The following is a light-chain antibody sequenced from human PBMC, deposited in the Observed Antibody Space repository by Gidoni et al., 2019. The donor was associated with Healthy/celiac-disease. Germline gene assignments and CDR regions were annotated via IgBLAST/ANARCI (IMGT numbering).Light chain of an antibody. V-gene: IGLV3-19*01. CDR3: NSRDSSGNHVV. CDR2: GKN. Sequence: SSELTQDPAVSVALGQTVRITCQGDSLRSYYASWNQQKPGQAPVFVIYGKNNRPSGIPDRFSGSSSGNTASLTITGAQAEDEADYYCNSRDSSGNHVVFGGGTKLTVL. J-gene: IGLJ2*01. CDR1: SLRSYY.